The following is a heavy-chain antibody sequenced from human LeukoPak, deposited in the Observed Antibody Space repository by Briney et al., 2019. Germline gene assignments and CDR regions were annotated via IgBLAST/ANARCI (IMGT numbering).Heavy chain of an antibody. CDR2: IYYSGST. D-gene: IGHD3-10*01. Sequence: SETLSLTCTVSGGSISSCYWSWIRQPPGKGLEWIGYIYYSGSTNYNPSLKSRVTISVDTSKNQFSLKLSSVTAADTAVYYCARHGSGSYYEFDYWGQGTLVTVSS. V-gene: IGHV4-59*08. CDR3: ARHGSGSYYEFDY. CDR1: GGSISSCY. J-gene: IGHJ4*02.